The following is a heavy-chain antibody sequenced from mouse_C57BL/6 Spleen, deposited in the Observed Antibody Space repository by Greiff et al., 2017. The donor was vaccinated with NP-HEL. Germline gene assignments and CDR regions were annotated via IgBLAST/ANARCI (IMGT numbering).Heavy chain of an antibody. CDR3: ARRWFYAMDY. D-gene: IGHD2-2*01. J-gene: IGHJ4*01. CDR1: GFTFSDSG. CDR2: ISSGSSTI. V-gene: IGHV5-17*01. Sequence: EVQGVESGGGLVKPGGSLKLSCAASGFTFSDSGMHWVRQAPEKGLEWVAYISSGSSTIYYADTVKGRFTISRDNAKNTLFLQMTSLRSEDTAMYYCARRWFYAMDYWGQGTSVTVSS.